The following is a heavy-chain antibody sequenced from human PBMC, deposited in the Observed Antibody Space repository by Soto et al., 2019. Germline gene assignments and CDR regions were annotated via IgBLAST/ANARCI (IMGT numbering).Heavy chain of an antibody. J-gene: IGHJ3*02. CDR2: IDSDGSGT. CDR1: EFTFSDFW. Sequence: EVQLVESGGGLVQPGGSLRLSCTASEFTFSDFWMHWVRQAPGKGLVWVSRIDSDGSGTTYADSVKGRFTISRDNAKNTVFLQMNSLRAEDTALYYCAREDLYCSGGSCYSDGFDIWGQGTMVTVSS. V-gene: IGHV3-74*01. CDR3: AREDLYCSGGSCYSDGFDI. D-gene: IGHD2-15*01.